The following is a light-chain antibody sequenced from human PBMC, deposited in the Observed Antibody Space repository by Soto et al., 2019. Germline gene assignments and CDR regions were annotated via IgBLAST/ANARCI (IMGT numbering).Light chain of an antibody. CDR1: QVISSA. CDR2: DAS. V-gene: IGKV1-13*02. J-gene: IGKJ5*01. CDR3: QQLKTYPFT. Sequence: AIQLTQSPSSLSASVGDRVSITCRASQVISSALAWYQHKPGKAPKILIYDASSLQSGVPSRFSGSESGTECTLTISSLQAEDFATYYCQQLKTYPFTFGQGTRLEIK.